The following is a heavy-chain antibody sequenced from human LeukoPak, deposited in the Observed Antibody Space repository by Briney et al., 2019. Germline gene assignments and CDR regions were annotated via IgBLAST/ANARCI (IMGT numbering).Heavy chain of an antibody. CDR1: GGSISSSSYY. Sequence: PSETLSLTCTVSGGSISSSSYYWGWIRQPPGKGLEWIGSIYYSGSTYYNPSLKSRVTISVDTSKNQFSLKLSSVTAADTAVYYCARHLKRLAGSGFLNWFDPWGQGTLVTVSS. J-gene: IGHJ5*02. D-gene: IGHD3-22*01. V-gene: IGHV4-39*01. CDR3: ARHLKRLAGSGFLNWFDP. CDR2: IYYSGST.